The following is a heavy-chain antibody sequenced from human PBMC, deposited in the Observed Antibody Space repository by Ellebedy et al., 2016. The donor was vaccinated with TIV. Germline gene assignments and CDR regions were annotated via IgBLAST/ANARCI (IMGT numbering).Heavy chain of an antibody. CDR1: GFTFSSYW. D-gene: IGHD3-10*01. V-gene: IGHV3-7*01. CDR3: AGPLVRGVIVDGN. CDR2: IKQDGSEK. Sequence: PGGSLRLSCAASGFTFSSYWMTWVRQAPGKGLEWVANIKQDGSEKYYVDSVRGRFTISRDNAKNSLYLQMNSLSAEDTAVYYCAGPLVRGVIVDGNWGQGTLVTVSS. J-gene: IGHJ4*02.